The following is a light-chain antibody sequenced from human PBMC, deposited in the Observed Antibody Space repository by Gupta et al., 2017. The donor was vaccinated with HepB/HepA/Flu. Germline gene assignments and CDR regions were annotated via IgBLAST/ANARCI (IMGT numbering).Light chain of an antibody. V-gene: IGKV4-1*01. CDR1: QSVLYSSNNKNY. CDR3: QQYYKTPPWT. Sequence: IVLPQSPDSLAVSLGERATINCKSSQSVLYSSNNKNYLAWYQQKPGQPPKLLIYWASTRESGVPDRLRGSGSGTEFTLTISSLQAEDVEVDNCQQYYKTPPWTFGQGTKVEIK. J-gene: IGKJ1*01. CDR2: WAS.